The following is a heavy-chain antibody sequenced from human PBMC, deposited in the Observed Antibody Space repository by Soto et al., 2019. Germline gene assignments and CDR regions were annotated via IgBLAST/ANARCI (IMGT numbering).Heavy chain of an antibody. CDR2: IFCNDAK. Sequence: QIALKESGPTLVKPSQTLTLTCTFSGFSFSTTGAGVGWIRQPPVKALAWLALIFCNDAKRYSPSLRSRLTIIKDTSKNQVVLTMTNVDPVDTATSYCAYRRGGSSSGGNFDYWGQGTPVNVYS. J-gene: IGHJ4*02. V-gene: IGHV2-5*01. CDR1: GFSFSTTGAG. CDR3: AYRRGGSSSGGNFDY. D-gene: IGHD2-15*01.